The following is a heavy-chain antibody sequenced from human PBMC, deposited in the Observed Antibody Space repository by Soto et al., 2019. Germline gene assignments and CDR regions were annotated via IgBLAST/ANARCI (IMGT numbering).Heavy chain of an antibody. Sequence: EVQLLESGGGLVQPGGSLRVSCAASGFTFTSHVMSWVPQAPGRGLEWVSAITGSSGDTYHADSVKGRFTISRDNTKNTLHLQMNSLRTEDTAVYYCAKGSANSRPYYFDYWGRGTLVTVSS. D-gene: IGHD6-13*01. J-gene: IGHJ4*02. CDR2: ITGSSGDT. V-gene: IGHV3-23*01. CDR1: GFTFTSHV. CDR3: AKGSANSRPYYFDY.